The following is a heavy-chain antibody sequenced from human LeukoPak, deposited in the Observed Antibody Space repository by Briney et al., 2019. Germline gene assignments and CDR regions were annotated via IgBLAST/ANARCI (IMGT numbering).Heavy chain of an antibody. D-gene: IGHD2-15*01. CDR3: ARENDMGYCSGGRCYKGYNAMDV. CDR2: ISNNGGYT. Sequence: PGGSLRLSCAASEFTFSSSAMSWVRQAPGKGLEWVSAISNNGGYTYYADSVQGRFTISRDNSKSTLYLQMNSLRAEDTAVYYCARENDMGYCSGGRCYKGYNAMDVWGQGTTVTVSS. V-gene: IGHV3-23*01. CDR1: EFTFSSSA. J-gene: IGHJ6*02.